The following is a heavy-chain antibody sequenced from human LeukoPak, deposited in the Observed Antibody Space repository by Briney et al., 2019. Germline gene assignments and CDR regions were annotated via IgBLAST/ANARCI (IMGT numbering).Heavy chain of an antibody. V-gene: IGHV3-48*02. CDR3: ARIVYDSSGYIDY. Sequence: GGSLRLSCVASGFTFSSYSMNWVRQAPGKGLEWVSYISSSSSTIYYADSVKGRFTISRDNAKKSLYLQMNSLRDEDTAVYYCARIVYDSSGYIDYWGQGTRVTVSS. J-gene: IGHJ4*02. CDR2: ISSSSSTI. D-gene: IGHD3-22*01. CDR1: GFTFSSYS.